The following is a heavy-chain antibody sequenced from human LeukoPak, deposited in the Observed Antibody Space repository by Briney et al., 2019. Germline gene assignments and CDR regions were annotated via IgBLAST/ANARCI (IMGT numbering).Heavy chain of an antibody. V-gene: IGHV4-34*01. Sequence: SETLSLTCAVYGGSFSGYYWSWNRQPPGKGLEWIGEINHSGSTNSNPSLKSRVTISVDTSKNQFSLKLSSVTAADTAVYYCARGRENESSGYPDAFDIWGQGTMVTVSS. CDR2: INHSGST. D-gene: IGHD3-22*01. J-gene: IGHJ3*02. CDR3: ARGRENESSGYPDAFDI. CDR1: GGSFSGYY.